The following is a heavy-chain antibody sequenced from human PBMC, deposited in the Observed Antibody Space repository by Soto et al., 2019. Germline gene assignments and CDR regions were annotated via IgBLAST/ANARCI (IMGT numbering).Heavy chain of an antibody. D-gene: IGHD6-13*01. CDR1: GFTFSSYA. J-gene: IGHJ5*02. Sequence: TGGSLRLSCAASGFTFSSYAMSWVRQAPGKGLEWVSAISGSGGSTYYADSVKGRFTISRDNAKNSLYLQMNSLRAEDTAVYYCARAAGSVWLEAPGRGFDPWGQGTLVTVSS. CDR3: ARAAGSVWLEAPGRGFDP. V-gene: IGHV3-23*01. CDR2: ISGSGGST.